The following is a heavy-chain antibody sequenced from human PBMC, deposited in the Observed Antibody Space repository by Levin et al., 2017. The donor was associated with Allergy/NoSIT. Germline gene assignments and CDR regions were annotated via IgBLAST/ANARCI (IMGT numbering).Heavy chain of an antibody. CDR2: ISGSGGST. D-gene: IGHD7-27*01. Sequence: LSLTCAASGFTFSSYAMSWVRQAPGKGLEWVSTISGSGGSTYYADSVKGRFTISRDNSKNTLYLQMNSLRAEDTAVYYCAKLGLKLGGDYWGQGTLVTVSS. V-gene: IGHV3-23*01. J-gene: IGHJ4*02. CDR1: GFTFSSYA. CDR3: AKLGLKLGGDY.